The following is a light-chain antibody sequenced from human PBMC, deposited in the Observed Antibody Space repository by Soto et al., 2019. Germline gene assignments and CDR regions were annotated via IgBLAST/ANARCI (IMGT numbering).Light chain of an antibody. CDR2: GAS. J-gene: IGKJ2*01. CDR1: QSVSSRY. CDR3: QQYCSSPPYT. Sequence: EIVLTQSPGTLSLSPGERATLSCRASQSVSSRYLAWYQQKPGQAPRLLMYGASSRATGIPDRFSGSGSGTDFTLTISRLEPEEFAVYYCQQYCSSPPYTFGQGTKLEIK. V-gene: IGKV3-20*01.